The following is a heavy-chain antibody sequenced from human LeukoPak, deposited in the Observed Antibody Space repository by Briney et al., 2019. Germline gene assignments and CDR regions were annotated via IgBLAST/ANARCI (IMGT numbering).Heavy chain of an antibody. CDR3: ARLGGGLSYYYYYMDV. J-gene: IGHJ6*03. CDR1: GGSISSSSFY. CDR2: IYYSGST. Sequence: KASETLSLTCTVSGGSISSSSFYWGWIRQPPGKGLEWIGNIYYSGSTCYNVSLKSRVTISVDTSKKQFSLRLSSVTAADTAVYFCARLGGGLSYYYYYMDVWGKGTTVTVSS. V-gene: IGHV4-39*01. D-gene: IGHD2/OR15-2a*01.